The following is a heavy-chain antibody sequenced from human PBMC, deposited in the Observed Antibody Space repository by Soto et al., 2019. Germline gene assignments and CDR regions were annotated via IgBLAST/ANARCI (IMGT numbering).Heavy chain of an antibody. CDR1: GYTFTGYY. V-gene: IGHV1-2*04. Sequence: ASVKVSCKASGYTFTGYYMHWVRQAPGQGLEWMGWINPNSGGTNYAQKFQGWVTMTRDTSISTAYMELSRLRSDDTAVYYCARAPIISGGRYDYRGQGTPVTVSS. CDR3: ARAPIISGGRYDY. J-gene: IGHJ4*02. CDR2: INPNSGGT. D-gene: IGHD2-15*01.